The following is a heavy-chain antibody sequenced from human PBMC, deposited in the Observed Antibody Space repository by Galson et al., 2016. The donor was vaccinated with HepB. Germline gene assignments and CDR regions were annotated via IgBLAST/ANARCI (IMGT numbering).Heavy chain of an antibody. Sequence: SLRLSCAASGFTFSDYAMAWVRQAPGKGLEWVSGMSNSGRRTYYGDSVKGRFAMSRDNSKNTLYLVMNSLRVDDTAIYFCVKDGSSGFDYWGQGTLVTVS. V-gene: IGHV3-23*01. J-gene: IGHJ4*02. D-gene: IGHD3-22*01. CDR2: MSNSGRRT. CDR1: GFTFSDYA. CDR3: VKDGSSGFDY.